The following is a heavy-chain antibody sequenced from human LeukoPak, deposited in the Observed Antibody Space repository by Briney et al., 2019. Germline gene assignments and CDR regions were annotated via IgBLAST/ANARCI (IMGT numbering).Heavy chain of an antibody. D-gene: IGHD4-11*01. Sequence: PSETLSLTCAVYGGSFSGYYWSWIRQPPGKGLEWIGEINHSGSTNYNPSLKSRVTMSVDTSKNQFSLKLSSVTAADTAVYYCARGSLYSNYPKYYYYYYYMDVWGKGTTVTVSS. V-gene: IGHV4-34*01. CDR2: INHSGST. J-gene: IGHJ6*03. CDR3: ARGSLYSNYPKYYYYYYYMDV. CDR1: GGSFSGYY.